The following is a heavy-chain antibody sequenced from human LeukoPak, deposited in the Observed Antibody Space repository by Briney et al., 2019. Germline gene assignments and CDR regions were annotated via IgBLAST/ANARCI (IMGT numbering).Heavy chain of an antibody. V-gene: IGHV2-5*02. CDR3: ARVEYSSSSGWFDP. CDR2: IYWDDDK. CDR1: GLSLSTSGVG. J-gene: IGHJ5*02. D-gene: IGHD6-6*01. Sequence: SGPTLVKPTQTLTLTCTFSGLSLSTSGVGVGWIRQPPGKALEWLALIYWDDDKRYSPSLKSRLTITKDTSKNQVVLTMTNMDPVDTATYYCARVEYSSSSGWFDPWGQGTLVTVSS.